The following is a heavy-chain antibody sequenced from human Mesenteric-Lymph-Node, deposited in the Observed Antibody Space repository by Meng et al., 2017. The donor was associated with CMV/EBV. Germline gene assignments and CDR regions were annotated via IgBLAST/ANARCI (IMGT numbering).Heavy chain of an antibody. J-gene: IGHJ4*02. CDR1: GFSFGTYW. CDR2: IKQDGSEK. V-gene: IGHV3-7*01. D-gene: IGHD2-8*01. CDR3: AREVDCTTGCYYSGDY. Sequence: GESLKISCAASGFSFGTYWMHWVRLAPGKGLEWVANIKQDGSEKYYVDSVKGRFTISRDNAKNSLYLQMNSLRGEDTAVYYCAREVDCTTGCYYSGDYWGQGTLVTVSS.